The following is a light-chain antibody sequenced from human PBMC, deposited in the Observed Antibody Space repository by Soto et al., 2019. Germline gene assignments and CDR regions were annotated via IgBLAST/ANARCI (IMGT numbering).Light chain of an antibody. CDR2: DAS. J-gene: IGKJ2*01. V-gene: IGKV3-20*01. CDR3: QQFGSSLYT. Sequence: EIVLTQSPGTLSLSPGERATXSCRASQSVSSSYLAWYQQKPGQAPRLLIYDASSRATGIPDRFSGSGSGTDFTLTISRLEPEDFAVYYCQQFGSSLYTFGQGTKLEIK. CDR1: QSVSSSY.